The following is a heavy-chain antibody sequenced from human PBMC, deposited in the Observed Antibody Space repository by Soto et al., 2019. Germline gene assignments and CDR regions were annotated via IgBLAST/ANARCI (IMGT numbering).Heavy chain of an antibody. CDR2: INSGGSST. CDR3: AKSELNSTVLLH. CDR1: GFTFTSYW. V-gene: IGHV3-74*01. D-gene: IGHD1-1*01. Sequence: EVQLVEAGGGLVQPGGSLRLSCAASGFTFTSYWMHWVRQGPGKGLEWVSRINSGGSSTAYADSVKSRFTISSDTAKTTLYLQMDSLRDDATALYYCAKSELNSTVLLHWGQGTQVSVSS. J-gene: IGHJ4*02.